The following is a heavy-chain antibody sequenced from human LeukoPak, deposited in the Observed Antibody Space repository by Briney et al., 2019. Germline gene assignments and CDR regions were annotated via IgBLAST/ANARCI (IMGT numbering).Heavy chain of an antibody. J-gene: IGHJ6*02. CDR2: ISSSGSTI. D-gene: IGHD3-10*01. Sequence: GGSLRLSCTASGFTFGFTFRSFWMSWIRQAPGKGLDWVSYISSSGSTIYYADSVKGRFTISRDSAKNSLYLQMNSLRAEDTAVYYCARGMFGTMVRGTPYGMDVWGQGTTVTVSS. CDR1: GFTFGFTFRSFW. V-gene: IGHV3-11*01. CDR3: ARGMFGTMVRGTPYGMDV.